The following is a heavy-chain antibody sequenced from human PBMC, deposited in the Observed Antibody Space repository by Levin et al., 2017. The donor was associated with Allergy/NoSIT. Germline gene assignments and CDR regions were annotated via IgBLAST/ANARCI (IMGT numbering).Heavy chain of an antibody. J-gene: IGHJ4*02. CDR3: ARGKDAYKTAY. V-gene: IGHV4-59*01. CDR1: GGSISSYY. D-gene: IGHD5-24*01. CDR2: IYYSGST. Sequence: SETLSLTCTVSGGSISSYYWSWIRQPPGQGLEWIGCIYYSGSTDYNPSLKSRVTISVDTSKNQFSLKLSSVTAADTAMYYCARGKDAYKTAYWGQGTLVTVSS.